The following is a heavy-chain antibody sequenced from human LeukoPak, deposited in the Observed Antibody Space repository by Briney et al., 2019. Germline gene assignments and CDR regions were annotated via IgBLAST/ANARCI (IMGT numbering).Heavy chain of an antibody. J-gene: IGHJ4*02. CDR2: ISSSSSYI. Sequence: GGSLRLSCAASGFTFSSYSMNWVRQAPGKGLEWVSSISSSSSYIYYADSVKGRFTISRDNAKNSLYLQMNSLRAEDTAVYYCARVSSPSLFIVVVPAAIDYWGQGTLVTVSS. D-gene: IGHD2-2*01. CDR1: GFTFSSYS. CDR3: ARVSSPSLFIVVVPAAIDY. V-gene: IGHV3-21*01.